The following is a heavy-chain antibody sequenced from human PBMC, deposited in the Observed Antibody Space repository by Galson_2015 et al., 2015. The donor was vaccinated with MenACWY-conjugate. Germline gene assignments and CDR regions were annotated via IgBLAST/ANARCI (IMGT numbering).Heavy chain of an antibody. CDR1: GFTFSNAW. D-gene: IGHD3-10*01. V-gene: IGHV3-15*01. J-gene: IGHJ4*02. CDR2: IKSETDGGTS. Sequence: SLRLSCAASGFTFSNAWMSWVRQSPGKGLEWVGRIKSETDGGTSDYNTPVKDRFTISRDESKNTLYLQMNSLKTEDTGVYYCATGGRWLTNWGQGTLVTVSS. CDR3: ATGGRWLTN.